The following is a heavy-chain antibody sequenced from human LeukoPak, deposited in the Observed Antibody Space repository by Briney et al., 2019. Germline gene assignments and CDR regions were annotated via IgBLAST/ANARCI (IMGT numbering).Heavy chain of an antibody. CDR3: ARASDSSGYYSGMDV. D-gene: IGHD3-22*01. CDR1: GGSISSSNW. CDR2: IYHSGST. V-gene: IGHV4-4*02. J-gene: IGHJ6*02. Sequence: PSGTLSLTCAVSGGSISSSNWWSWVRQPPGKGLEWIGEIYHSGSTNYNPSLKSRVTISVDKSKNQFSLKLSSVTAADTAVYYCARASDSSGYYSGMDVWGQGTTVTVSS.